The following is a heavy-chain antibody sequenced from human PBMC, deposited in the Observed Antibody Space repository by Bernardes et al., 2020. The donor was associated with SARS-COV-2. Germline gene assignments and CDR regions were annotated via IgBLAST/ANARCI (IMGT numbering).Heavy chain of an antibody. Sequence: GGSLRLSCAVPGFTFSSYWMHWIRQAPGKGLVWVSRINGDGTSTSYADSVKGRFTISRDNAKNTLNLQMNSLSAEDTAVYYCARGAYSLNKSGPRSVFDIWGQATMVTVSS. CDR1: GFTFSSYW. CDR3: ARGAYSLNKSGPRSVFDI. D-gene: IGHD1-26*01. CDR2: INGDGTST. J-gene: IGHJ3*02. V-gene: IGHV3-74*01.